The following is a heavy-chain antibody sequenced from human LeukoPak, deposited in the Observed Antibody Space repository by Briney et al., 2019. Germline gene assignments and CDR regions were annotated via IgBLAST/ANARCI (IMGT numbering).Heavy chain of an antibody. CDR1: GFTVSSNY. CDR2: IYSGGST. Sequence: GGSLRLSCAASGFTVSSNYMSWVRQAPGKGLEWVSVIYSGGSTYYADSVKGRFTISRDNSKNTLYLQMNSLRAEDTAVYYCVGTSGYTSGWSGLRDWGRGTLVTVSS. J-gene: IGHJ4*02. CDR3: VGTSGYTSGWSGLRD. V-gene: IGHV3-53*01. D-gene: IGHD6-19*01.